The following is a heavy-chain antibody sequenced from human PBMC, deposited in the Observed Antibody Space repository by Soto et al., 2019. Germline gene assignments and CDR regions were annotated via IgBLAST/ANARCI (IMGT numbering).Heavy chain of an antibody. V-gene: IGHV4-59*01. D-gene: IGHD3-22*01. CDR3: ARAHYDSSGYWFDP. CDR1: CGSISSYY. J-gene: IGHJ5*02. Sequence: SETLSRTCTVSCGSISSYYWIWIRQPPGKGLECIGYIYYSGSTNYNPSLKSRVTISVDTSKNQFSLKLSSVTAADTAVYYCARAHYDSSGYWFDPWGQGTLVTVSS. CDR2: IYYSGST.